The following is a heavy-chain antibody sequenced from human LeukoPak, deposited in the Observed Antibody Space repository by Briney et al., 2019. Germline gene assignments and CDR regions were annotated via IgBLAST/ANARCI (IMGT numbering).Heavy chain of an antibody. J-gene: IGHJ5*01. V-gene: IGHV3-23*01. CDR3: AKGDDSSGRNWFDS. D-gene: IGHD3-22*01. Sequence: GGSLRLSCAASGFTFSRYAMSWVRQAPGKGLEWVSAVSGGGTTTHNADSVEGRFSSSRDNSKNTLFLHMNSLKVDDTAVYYCAKGDDSSGRNWFDSWGQGTLVTVSS. CDR1: GFTFSRYA. CDR2: VSGGGTTT.